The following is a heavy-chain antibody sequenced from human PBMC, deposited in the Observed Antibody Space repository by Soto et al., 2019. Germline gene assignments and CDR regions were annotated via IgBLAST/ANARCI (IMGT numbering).Heavy chain of an antibody. Sequence: PGESLKISCKGSGYSFTSYWIGWVRQMPGKGLEWMGIIYPGDSDTRYSPSFQGQVTISADKSISTAYLQWSSLKASDTATYYCARASYDSSGYYYVQLDYWGQGTLVTVSS. V-gene: IGHV5-51*01. D-gene: IGHD3-22*01. CDR1: GYSFTSYW. J-gene: IGHJ4*02. CDR2: IYPGDSDT. CDR3: ARASYDSSGYYYVQLDY.